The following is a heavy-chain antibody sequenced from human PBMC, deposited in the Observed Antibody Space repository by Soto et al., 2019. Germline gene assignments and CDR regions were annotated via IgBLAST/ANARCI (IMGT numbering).Heavy chain of an antibody. V-gene: IGHV4-59*01. Sequence: PSETLSLTCTVSGGSISSYYWSWIRQPPGKGLEWIGYIYYSGSTNYNPSLKSRVTISVDTSKNQFSLKLSSVTAADTVVYYCASHYGGNSWFDYWGQGTLVTVSS. CDR3: ASHYGGNSWFDY. CDR1: GGSISSYY. CDR2: IYYSGST. D-gene: IGHD4-17*01. J-gene: IGHJ4*02.